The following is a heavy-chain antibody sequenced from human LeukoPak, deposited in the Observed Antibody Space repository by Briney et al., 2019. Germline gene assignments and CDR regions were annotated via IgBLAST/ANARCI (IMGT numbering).Heavy chain of an antibody. Sequence: GGSLRLSCAASGFTFSSYGMHWVRQAPGKGLEWVACIRYDGSNKYYADSVKGRFTISRDNSKNTLYLQMNSLRAEDTAVYYCAKGDMVRGVIDYWGQGTLVTVSS. J-gene: IGHJ4*02. CDR1: GFTFSSYG. V-gene: IGHV3-30*02. D-gene: IGHD3-10*01. CDR2: IRYDGSNK. CDR3: AKGDMVRGVIDY.